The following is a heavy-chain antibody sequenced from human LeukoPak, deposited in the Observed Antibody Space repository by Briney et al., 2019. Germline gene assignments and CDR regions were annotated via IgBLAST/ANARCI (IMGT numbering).Heavy chain of an antibody. D-gene: IGHD3-10*01. CDR1: GFTFNIYG. Sequence: GGSLRLSCAASGFTFNIYGMSWVRQAPGKGLEWVSCISSSSAVYYADSVKGRSTISRDNAKNSLYLQMNSLRDEDTAVYYCARPSMVQGTNIAAFDSWGQGTLVTVSS. CDR3: ARPSMVQGTNIAAFDS. V-gene: IGHV3-48*02. J-gene: IGHJ4*02. CDR2: ISSSSAV.